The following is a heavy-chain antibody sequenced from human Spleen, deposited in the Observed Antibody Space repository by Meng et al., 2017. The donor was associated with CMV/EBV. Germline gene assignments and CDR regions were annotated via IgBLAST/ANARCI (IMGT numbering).Heavy chain of an antibody. CDR2: TSGTKTI. CDR1: RFTFSDQC. Sequence: GESLKISCAASRFTFSDQCTRWVRQAPGQGLEWVSSTSGTKTISHADSVKGRFTISRDNAKNSLYLQMSSLRAEDTAVYYCARSCNATSCPADWGQGTRVTVSS. J-gene: IGHJ4*02. D-gene: IGHD2/OR15-2a*01. CDR3: ARSCNATSCPAD. V-gene: IGHV3-69-1*02.